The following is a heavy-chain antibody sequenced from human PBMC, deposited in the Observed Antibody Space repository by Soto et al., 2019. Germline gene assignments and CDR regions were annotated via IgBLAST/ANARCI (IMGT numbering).Heavy chain of an antibody. CDR2: TYYSGST. J-gene: IGHJ4*02. CDR3: ARVGGVAARTFDY. V-gene: IGHV4-59*01. Sequence: SETLSLTCTVSGGSINDFYWSWIRQPPGKGLEWIGYTYYSGSTDYNPSLKGRVTISGDTSKNQFSLKLRSVTAADTAVYYCARVGGVAARTFDYWGQGTLVTVSS. D-gene: IGHD6-6*01. CDR1: GGSINDFY.